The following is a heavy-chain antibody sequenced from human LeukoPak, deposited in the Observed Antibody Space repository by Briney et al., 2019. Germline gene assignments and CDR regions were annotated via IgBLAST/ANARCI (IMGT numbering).Heavy chain of an antibody. CDR2: IYYSGST. J-gene: IGHJ4*02. D-gene: IGHD3-16*01. CDR3: ARAGGFFSPFGY. V-gene: IGHV4-31*02. CDR1: GGSISSGGYY. Sequence: PSQTLSLTCTVSGGSISSGGYYWSWIRQHPGDGLEWIGYIYYSGSTYYNPSLKSRVTISIDTPKNHFSLKLSSVTAADTAVYYCARAGGFFSPFGYWGQGTLVTVSS.